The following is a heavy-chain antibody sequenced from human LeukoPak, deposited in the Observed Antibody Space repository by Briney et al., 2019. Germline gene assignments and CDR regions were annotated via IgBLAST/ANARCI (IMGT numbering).Heavy chain of an antibody. CDR2: ISGSGGST. CDR1: GFTFSSYA. CDR3: AKFPNGDQSWYYYMDV. V-gene: IGHV3-23*01. J-gene: IGHJ6*03. Sequence: GGSLRLSCAASGFTFSSYAMSWVRQAPGKGLEWVSAISGSGGSTYYADSVKGRFTISRDNSKNTLYLQMNSLRAEDTAVYYCAKFPNGDQSWYYYMDVWGKGTTLTVSS. D-gene: IGHD3-10*01.